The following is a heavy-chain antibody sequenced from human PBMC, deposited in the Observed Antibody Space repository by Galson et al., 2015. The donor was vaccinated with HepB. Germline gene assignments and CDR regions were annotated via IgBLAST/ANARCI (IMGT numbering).Heavy chain of an antibody. D-gene: IGHD3-3*02. CDR3: ARVSGHLDYYYYYMDV. Sequence: SVKVSCKASGYTFTSYGISWVRQAPGQGLEWMGWISAYNGNTNYAQKLQGRVTMTTDTSTSTAYMELRSLRSDDTAVYYCARVSGHLDYYYYYMDVWGKGTTVTVSS. CDR1: GYTFTSYG. J-gene: IGHJ6*03. CDR2: ISAYNGNT. V-gene: IGHV1-18*01.